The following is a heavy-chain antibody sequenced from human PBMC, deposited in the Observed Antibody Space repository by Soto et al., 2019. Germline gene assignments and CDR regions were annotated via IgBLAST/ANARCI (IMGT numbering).Heavy chain of an antibody. CDR1: GYTFTSCD. V-gene: IGHV1-8*01. D-gene: IGHD4-17*01. J-gene: IGHJ4*02. Sequence: QVQLVQSGAEVKKPGASVKVACKAYGYTFTSCDINWVRQANGQGLEWMGWMNPNSGNTGYAQKFQGRVTMTRNTSISTAYMELSSLRSEDTAVYYCARETTTVITKWGQGTLVTVSS. CDR3: ARETTTVITK. CDR2: MNPNSGNT.